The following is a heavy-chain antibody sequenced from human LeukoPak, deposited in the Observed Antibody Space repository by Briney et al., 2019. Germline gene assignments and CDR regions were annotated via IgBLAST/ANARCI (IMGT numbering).Heavy chain of an antibody. CDR1: GFTFSSYG. V-gene: IGHV3-7*01. D-gene: IGHD4-17*01. CDR2: IKQDGSEK. CDR3: ARDRYGDYRTTDY. Sequence: GGSLRLSCAASGFTFSSYGMHWVRQAPGKGLEWVANIKQDGSEKYYVDSVKGRFTISRDNAKNSLYLQMNSLRAEDTAVYYCARDRYGDYRTTDYWGQGTLVTVSS. J-gene: IGHJ4*02.